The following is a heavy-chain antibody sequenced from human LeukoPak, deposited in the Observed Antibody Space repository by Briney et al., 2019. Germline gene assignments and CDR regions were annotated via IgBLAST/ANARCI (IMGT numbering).Heavy chain of an antibody. J-gene: IGHJ5*02. CDR1: GFTFSSYA. V-gene: IGHV3-30-3*01. CDR3: ARAEGNYGGLNWFDP. CDR2: ISYDGSNK. Sequence: GRSLRLSCAASGFTFSSYAMHWVRQAPGKGLEWVAVISYDGSNKYYADSVKGRFTISRDNSKNTLYLQMNSLRAEDTAVYYCARAEGNYGGLNWFDPWGQGTLVTVSS. D-gene: IGHD4-23*01.